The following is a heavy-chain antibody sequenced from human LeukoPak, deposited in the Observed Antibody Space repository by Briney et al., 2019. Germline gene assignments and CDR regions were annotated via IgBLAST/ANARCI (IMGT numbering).Heavy chain of an antibody. CDR3: ARIPTYYYDSSGYYHRNWFDP. D-gene: IGHD3-22*01. CDR2: INPNSGGT. J-gene: IGHJ5*02. V-gene: IGHV1-2*02. CDR1: GYTFTGYY. Sequence: GASVKVSCKASGYTFTGYYMHWVRQAPGQGLERMGWINPNSGGTNYAQKFQGRVTMTRDTSISTAYMELSRLRSDDTAVYYCARIPTYYYDSSGYYHRNWFDPWGQGTLVTVSS.